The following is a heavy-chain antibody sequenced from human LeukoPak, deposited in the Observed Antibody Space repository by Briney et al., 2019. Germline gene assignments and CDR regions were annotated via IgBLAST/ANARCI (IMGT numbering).Heavy chain of an antibody. Sequence: SETLSLTCTVSGGSISSYYWSWIRQPPGKGLEWIGYIYYSGSTNYNPSLKSRVTMSVDTSKNQFSLKLSSVTAADTAVYYCASSSSWTKPFDYWGQGTLVTVSS. CDR3: ASSSSWTKPFDY. D-gene: IGHD6-13*01. CDR2: IYYSGST. CDR1: GGSISSYY. J-gene: IGHJ4*02. V-gene: IGHV4-59*12.